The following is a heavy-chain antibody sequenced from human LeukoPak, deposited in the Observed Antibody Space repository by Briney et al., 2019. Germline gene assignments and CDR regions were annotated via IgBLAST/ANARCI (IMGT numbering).Heavy chain of an antibody. CDR3: AKAVVVGASNFDC. D-gene: IGHD1-26*01. Sequence: PGGSLRLSCAASGFTFSSYAMSWVRQAPGKGLEWVAAISASGDSAYYADSVKGRVTISRDNSRSTLYLQMSSLRAEDTAIHYCAKAVVVGASNFDCWGQGTLVTVSS. V-gene: IGHV3-23*01. J-gene: IGHJ4*02. CDR1: GFTFSSYA. CDR2: ISASGDSA.